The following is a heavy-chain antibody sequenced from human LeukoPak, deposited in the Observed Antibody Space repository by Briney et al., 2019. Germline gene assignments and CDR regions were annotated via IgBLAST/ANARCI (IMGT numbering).Heavy chain of an antibody. Sequence: GGSLRLSCAASGFTFSSYAMSWVRQAPGKGLEWVSAISGSGGSTYYADSVKGRFTISRDNSKNTLYRQMNSLRAEDTAVYYCAKATQPTYYDFWSGYYNGIDYWGQGTLVTVSS. CDR2: ISGSGGST. CDR1: GFTFSSYA. V-gene: IGHV3-23*01. D-gene: IGHD3-3*01. CDR3: AKATQPTYYDFWSGYYNGIDY. J-gene: IGHJ4*02.